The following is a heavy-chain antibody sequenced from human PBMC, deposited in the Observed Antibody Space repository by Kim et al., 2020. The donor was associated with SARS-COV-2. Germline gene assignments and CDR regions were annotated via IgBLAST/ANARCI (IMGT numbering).Heavy chain of an antibody. Sequence: GGSLRLSCAASGFTFSSYTMNWVRQAPGKGLEWVSSISSSSSYIYYADSVKGRFNISRDNAKNSLYLQMNSLRAEDTAVYYCARVLSSGWSYFDYWGQGTLVTVSS. D-gene: IGHD6-19*01. CDR3: ARVLSSGWSYFDY. CDR1: GFTFSSYT. V-gene: IGHV3-21*01. CDR2: ISSSSSYI. J-gene: IGHJ4*02.